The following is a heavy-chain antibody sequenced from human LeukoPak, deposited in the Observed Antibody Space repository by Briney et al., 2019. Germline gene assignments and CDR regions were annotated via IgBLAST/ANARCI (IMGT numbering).Heavy chain of an antibody. CDR1: GFTFSSYW. CDR2: IKQDGSEK. Sequence: GGSLRLSCAASGFTFSSYWMSWVRQAPGKGLEWVANIKQDGSEKYYVDSVKGRFTISRDNAKNSLYLQMNSLRAEDTAVYYCAREKRSVDGSSWYNGQPDAFDIWGQGTMVTVSS. CDR3: AREKRSVDGSSWYNGQPDAFDI. V-gene: IGHV3-7*01. J-gene: IGHJ3*02. D-gene: IGHD6-13*01.